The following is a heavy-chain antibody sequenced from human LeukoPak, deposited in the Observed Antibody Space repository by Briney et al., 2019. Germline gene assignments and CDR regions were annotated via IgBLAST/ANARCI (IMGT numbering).Heavy chain of an antibody. CDR3: ARGGGYCSSTSCYHFDY. CDR1: GGSISSYY. D-gene: IGHD2-2*01. Sequence: SETLSLTCTVSGGSISSYYWSWIRQPPGKGLEWIGYIYYSGSTNYNPSLKSRVTISVDASKNQFSLKLSSVTAADTAVYYCARGGGYCSSTSCYHFDYWGQRTLVTVSS. V-gene: IGHV4-59*01. CDR2: IYYSGST. J-gene: IGHJ4*02.